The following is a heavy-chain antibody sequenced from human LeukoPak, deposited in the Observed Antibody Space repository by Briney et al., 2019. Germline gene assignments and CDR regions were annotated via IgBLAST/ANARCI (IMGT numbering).Heavy chain of an antibody. J-gene: IGHJ4*02. CDR2: IIPIFGTA. D-gene: IGHD4-11*01. CDR3: ARPTKHDYSKPLDY. CDR1: GGTFSSYA. Sequence: SVKVSCKASGGTFSSYAISWVRQAPGQGLEWMGGIIPIFGTANYAQKFQGRVTITTDESTSTAYMELSSLRSEDTAVYYCARPTKHDYSKPLDYWGQGTLVTVSS. V-gene: IGHV1-69*05.